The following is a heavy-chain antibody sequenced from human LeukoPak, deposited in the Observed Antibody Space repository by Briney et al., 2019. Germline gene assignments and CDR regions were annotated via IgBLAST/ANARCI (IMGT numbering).Heavy chain of an antibody. V-gene: IGHV3-7*05. CDR2: LNRVGSEK. J-gene: IGHJ5*02. CDR1: GFTFSSYW. Sequence: PGGSLRLSCAASGFTFSSYWMSWVRQAPGKGLEWVANLNRVGSEKYYVDSVEGRFTISRDNAKNSLYLQMNSLRAEDTAVYYCARGGGWFDPWGQGTLVTVSS. CDR3: ARGGGWFDP.